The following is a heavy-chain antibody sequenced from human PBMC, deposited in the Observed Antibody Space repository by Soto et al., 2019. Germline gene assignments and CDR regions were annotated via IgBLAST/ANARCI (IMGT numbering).Heavy chain of an antibody. CDR2: IYKSGNT. J-gene: IGHJ6*03. V-gene: IGHV3-66*01. CDR1: GFTVNSNY. Sequence: GGSLRLSCATSGFTVNSNYMAWVRQAPGKGLEWLSLIYKSGNTYYADSVKGRFTISRDNSNNTLHLQMNSLRAEETAVYYCASTSSGLYYYYMDVWGKGTTVTVSS. D-gene: IGHD2-8*02. CDR3: ASTSSGLYYYYMDV.